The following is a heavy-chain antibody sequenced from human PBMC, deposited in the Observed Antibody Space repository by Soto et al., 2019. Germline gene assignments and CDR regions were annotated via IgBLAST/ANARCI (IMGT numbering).Heavy chain of an antibody. CDR2: IDPSDSYT. CDR3: ARRGSSGWYTYNWFDP. J-gene: IGHJ5*02. Sequence: SLRISCKGSGYSFTSYWVSWVRQMPGKGLEWMGRIDPSDSYTNYSPSFQGHVTISADKSISTAYLQWSSLKASDTAMYYCARRGSSGWYTYNWFDPWGQGTLVTVSS. V-gene: IGHV5-10-1*01. CDR1: GYSFTSYW. D-gene: IGHD6-19*01.